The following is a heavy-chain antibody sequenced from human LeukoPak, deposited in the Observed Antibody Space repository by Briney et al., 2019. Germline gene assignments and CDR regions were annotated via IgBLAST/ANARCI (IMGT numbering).Heavy chain of an antibody. CDR1: GGTFRSYA. D-gene: IGHD3-10*01. CDR2: ILPIFGTA. V-gene: IGHV1-69*06. CDR3: ARAGYSKNLFSSGSHFVHWFDP. J-gene: IGHJ5*02. Sequence: ASVNVSCKASGGTFRSYAISWVRPAPGQGLEWMGGILPIFGTANDAQKYQGRVTITADKSTSTAYMALSSLRSEDTVVNYCARAGYSKNLFSSGSHFVHWFDPWGQGTLVTVSS.